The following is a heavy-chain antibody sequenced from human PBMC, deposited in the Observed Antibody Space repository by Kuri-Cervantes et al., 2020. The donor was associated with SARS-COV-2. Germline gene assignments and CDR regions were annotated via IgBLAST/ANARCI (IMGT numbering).Heavy chain of an antibody. V-gene: IGHV3-NL1*01. CDR2: ISWDGGST. CDR3: ARDSLRFDY. CDR1: GFTFSSYA. D-gene: IGHD4-17*01. J-gene: IGHJ4*02. Sequence: GGSLRLSCSASGFTFSSYAMHWVRQAPGKGLEWVSLISWDGGSTYYADSVKGRFTISRDNSKNTLYLQMNSLRAEDTAVYYCARDSLRFDYWGQGTLVTVSS.